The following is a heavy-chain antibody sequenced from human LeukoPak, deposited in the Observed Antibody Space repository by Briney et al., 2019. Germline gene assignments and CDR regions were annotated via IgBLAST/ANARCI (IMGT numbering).Heavy chain of an antibody. V-gene: IGHV3-74*01. CDR3: ARDVDLYLDF. Sequence: GGSLRLSCAASGFTFSSFWMRWVRQAPGKGLVWVSHINSDGGTTTYADSVKGRFTISRDNAKNTLYLQMNSLRAEDTAVYYCARDVDLYLDFWGQGTLATVSS. J-gene: IGHJ4*02. D-gene: IGHD2-21*01. CDR2: INSDGGTT. CDR1: GFTFSSFW.